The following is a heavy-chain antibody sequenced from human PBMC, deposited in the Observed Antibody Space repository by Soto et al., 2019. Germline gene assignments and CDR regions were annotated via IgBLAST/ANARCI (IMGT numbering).Heavy chain of an antibody. CDR2: ISGSGGST. Sequence: EVQLLESGGGLVQPGGSLRLSCAASGFTFSSYAMSWVRQAPGKGLEWVSAISGSGGSTYYADSVKGRFTISRDNSKDALYLQMNSLRAEDTAVYYCAKDREGGNDADYFDYWGQGTLVTVSS. J-gene: IGHJ4*02. CDR1: GFTFSSYA. D-gene: IGHD1-1*01. V-gene: IGHV3-23*01. CDR3: AKDREGGNDADYFDY.